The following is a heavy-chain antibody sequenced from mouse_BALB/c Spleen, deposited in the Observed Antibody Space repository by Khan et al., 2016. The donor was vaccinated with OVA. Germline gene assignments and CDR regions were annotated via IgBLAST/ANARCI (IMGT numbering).Heavy chain of an antibody. CDR2: IIPSTGYT. CDR1: GYTFSTYW. J-gene: IGHJ2*01. Sequence: VELVESGAELAKPGASVKMSCKASGYTFSTYWMHWVKQRLGKGLEWIGYIIPSTGYTNYNQKFKDKATLTADKSSSTAYMQLSSLTSEDSAVYYSARDRFDYWGQGTTLTVSS. CDR3: ARDRFDY. V-gene: IGHV1-7*01.